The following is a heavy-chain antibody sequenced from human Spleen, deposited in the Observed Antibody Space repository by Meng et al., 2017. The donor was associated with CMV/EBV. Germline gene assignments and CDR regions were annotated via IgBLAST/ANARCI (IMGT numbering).Heavy chain of an antibody. Sequence: GGSLRLSCAAPGFTFSSYDMHWVRQATGKGLEWVSAIGTAGDTYYPGSVKGRFTISRENAKNSLYLQINSLRAGDTAVYYCSRDFGGSYSPAPHFDYWGQGTLVTVSS. CDR3: SRDFGGSYSPAPHFDY. CDR2: IGTAGDT. V-gene: IGHV3-13*01. CDR1: GFTFSSYD. D-gene: IGHD1-26*01. J-gene: IGHJ4*02.